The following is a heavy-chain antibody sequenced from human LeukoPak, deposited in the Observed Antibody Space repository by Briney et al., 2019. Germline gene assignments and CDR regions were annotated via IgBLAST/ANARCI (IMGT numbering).Heavy chain of an antibody. CDR1: GGSISSGSYY. Sequence: PSETLSLTCTVSGGSISSGSYYWSWIRQPAGKGLEWIGRIYTSGSTNYNPSLKSRVTISVDTSKNQFSLKLSSVTAADTAVYYCARRRDAYNDAFDIWGQGTMVVVSS. V-gene: IGHV4-61*02. CDR3: ARRRDAYNDAFDI. D-gene: IGHD5-24*01. CDR2: IYTSGST. J-gene: IGHJ3*02.